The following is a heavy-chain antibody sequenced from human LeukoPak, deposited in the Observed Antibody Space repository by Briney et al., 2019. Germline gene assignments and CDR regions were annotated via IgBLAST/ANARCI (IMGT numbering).Heavy chain of an antibody. D-gene: IGHD2-2*01. Sequence: GGSLRLSCAASGFTVSSNYMSWVRQAPGKGLEWVSVIYSGGSTYYADSVKGRFTISRDNSKNTLYLQMNSLRAEDTAVYYCARDRRYCSSTSCYAAGPRAFDIWGQGTMVTVSS. J-gene: IGHJ3*02. CDR2: IYSGGST. CDR3: ARDRRYCSSTSCYAAGPRAFDI. V-gene: IGHV3-53*01. CDR1: GFTVSSNY.